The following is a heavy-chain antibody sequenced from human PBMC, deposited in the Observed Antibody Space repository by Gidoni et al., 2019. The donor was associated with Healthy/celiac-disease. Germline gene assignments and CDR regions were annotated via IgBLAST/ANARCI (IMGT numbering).Heavy chain of an antibody. Sequence: QVQLVQSGAAVNKPGASVKVSCKVSGYTLPALSIHWVRPAPGKGLEWMGGFDPEDGETIYAQKFQGRVTMTEDTSTDTAYMELSSLRSEDTAVYYCATVGCSSTSCYWGPGPPDAFDIWGQGTMVTVSS. V-gene: IGHV1-24*01. CDR2: FDPEDGET. J-gene: IGHJ3*02. CDR3: ATVGCSSTSCYWGPGPPDAFDI. D-gene: IGHD2-2*01. CDR1: GYTLPALS.